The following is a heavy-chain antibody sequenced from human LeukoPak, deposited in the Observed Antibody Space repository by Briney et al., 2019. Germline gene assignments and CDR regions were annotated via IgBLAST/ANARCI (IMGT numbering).Heavy chain of an antibody. J-gene: IGHJ3*02. Sequence: GESLKISCAASGFTFSTYWMHWVRQAPGKGLVWVSRINSDGSSTRYADSVKGRFTISRDNAKNTLYLQMNSLRAEDTAVYYCARDLRTTGAFDIWGQGTMVTVSS. CDR3: ARDLRTTGAFDI. V-gene: IGHV3-74*01. CDR1: GFTFSTYW. CDR2: INSDGSST. D-gene: IGHD4-17*01.